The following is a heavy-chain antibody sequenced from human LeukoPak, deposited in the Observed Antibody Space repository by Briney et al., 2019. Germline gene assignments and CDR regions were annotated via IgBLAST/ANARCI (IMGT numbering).Heavy chain of an antibody. CDR3: AKDSVGEVPAAIPAGFDY. V-gene: IGHV3-74*01. Sequence: QSGGSLRLSCAASGFTFSSYWMHWVRQAPGKGLVWVSRINSDGSSTSYADSVKGRFTISRDNAKNTLYLQMNSLRAEDTAVYYCAKDSVGEVPAAIPAGFDYWGQGTLVTVSS. CDR1: GFTFSSYW. J-gene: IGHJ4*02. D-gene: IGHD2-2*01. CDR2: INSDGSST.